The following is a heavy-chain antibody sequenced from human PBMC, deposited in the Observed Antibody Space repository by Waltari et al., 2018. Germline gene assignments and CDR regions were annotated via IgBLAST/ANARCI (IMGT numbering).Heavy chain of an antibody. V-gene: IGHV1-24*01. Sequence: QVQLVQSGAEVKKPGASVKVSCKLSGLTLSRLAIHWVRQGPGKGLEWMGGFDPEDGEMTYAQKFQGRVTMTEDPSTDTAYMELSSLTSEDTAVYFCATGYGSEFWGQGSLVTVSS. CDR1: GLTLSRLA. CDR3: ATGYGSEF. CDR2: FDPEDGEM. J-gene: IGHJ1*01. D-gene: IGHD3-10*01.